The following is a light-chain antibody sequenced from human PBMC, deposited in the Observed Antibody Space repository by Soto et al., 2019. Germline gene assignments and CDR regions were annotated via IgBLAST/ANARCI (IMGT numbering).Light chain of an antibody. CDR1: SSDVGGYNS. Sequence: QSVLTQPPSASGSPGQSVTISCTGTSSDVGGYNSVSWYQHHPGKAPKLMIYEVTKRPSGVPDRFSGSKSGNTASLTVSGLQAEDEADYYCSSYAGSNTVVFGGGTKLTVL. J-gene: IGLJ2*01. CDR3: SSYAGSNTVV. CDR2: EVT. V-gene: IGLV2-8*01.